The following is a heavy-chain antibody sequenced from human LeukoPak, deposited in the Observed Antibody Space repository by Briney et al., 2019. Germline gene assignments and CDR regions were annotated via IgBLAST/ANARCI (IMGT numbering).Heavy chain of an antibody. CDR3: ARDPILPGATGGADY. J-gene: IGHJ4*02. CDR2: INPSGGST. V-gene: IGHV1-46*01. CDR1: GYTFTSYY. D-gene: IGHD1-26*01. Sequence: ASVKVSCKASGYTFTSYYMHWVRQAPGQGLEWMGIINPSGGSTSYAQKFQGRVTMTRDMSTSTVYMELSSLRSEDTAVYYCARDPILPGATGGADYWGQGTLVTVSS.